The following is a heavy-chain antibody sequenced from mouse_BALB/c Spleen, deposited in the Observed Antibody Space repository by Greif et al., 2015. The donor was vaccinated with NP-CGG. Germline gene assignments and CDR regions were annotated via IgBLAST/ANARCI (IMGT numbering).Heavy chain of an antibody. CDR1: GFTLSSYA. V-gene: IGHV5-9-1*01. Sequence: DVMLVESGGGLVKPGGSLKLSCAASGFTLSSYAMSWVRQTPEKRLEWVATISSGGSYTYYPDSVKGRFTISRDNAKNTLYLQMSSLRSEDTAMYYCARPHYGSSYFDYWGQGTTLTVSS. CDR2: ISSGGSYT. D-gene: IGHD1-1*01. J-gene: IGHJ2*01. CDR3: ARPHYGSSYFDY.